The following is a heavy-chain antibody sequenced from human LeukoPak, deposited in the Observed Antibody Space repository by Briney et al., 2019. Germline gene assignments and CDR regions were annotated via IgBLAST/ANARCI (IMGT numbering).Heavy chain of an antibody. Sequence: GGSLRLSCATSGFTFDNYAIHWVRQAPGKGLEWVAVISYDGSNEYYAESAKGRFTISRDSSKNTLYLQMNSLKTEDTAVYYCARTSRQWLTRHGFDIWGQGTMVTVSS. CDR1: GFTFDNYA. V-gene: IGHV3-30*04. CDR3: ARTSRQWLTRHGFDI. D-gene: IGHD6-19*01. J-gene: IGHJ3*02. CDR2: ISYDGSNE.